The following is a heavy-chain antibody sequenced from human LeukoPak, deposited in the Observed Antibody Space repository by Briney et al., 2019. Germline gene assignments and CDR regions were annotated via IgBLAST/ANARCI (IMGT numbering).Heavy chain of an antibody. CDR3: ARGPYCSGGSCYSWGYYYYGMDV. CDR2: ISYDGSNK. Sequence: PGGSLRLSCAASGYTFSSYGMHWVRQAPGKGLEWVAVISYDGSNKYYADSVKGRFTISRDNSKNTLYLQMNSLRAEDTAVYYCARGPYCSGGSCYSWGYYYYGMDVWGQGTTVTVSS. D-gene: IGHD2-15*01. J-gene: IGHJ6*02. CDR1: GYTFSSYG. V-gene: IGHV3-30*03.